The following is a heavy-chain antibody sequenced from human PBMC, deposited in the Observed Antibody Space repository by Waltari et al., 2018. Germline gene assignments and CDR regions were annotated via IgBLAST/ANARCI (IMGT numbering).Heavy chain of an antibody. D-gene: IGHD1-7*01. CDR3: AKDKYNWNYALLDY. J-gene: IGHJ4*02. CDR2: ISGRGGST. V-gene: IGHV3-23*01. CDR1: GFTFSSYA. Sequence: EVQLLESGGGLVQPGGSLRLSCAASGFTFSSYAMSWVRQAPGKGLEWVSAISGRGGSTYYADTVKGRFTISRDNSKNTLYLQMNSLRAEDTAVYYCAKDKYNWNYALLDYWGQGTLVTVSS.